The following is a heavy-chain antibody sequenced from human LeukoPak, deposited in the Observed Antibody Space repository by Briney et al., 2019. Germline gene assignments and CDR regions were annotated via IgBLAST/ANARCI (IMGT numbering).Heavy chain of an antibody. CDR3: ARGDYLN. CDR2: ISYDGSNK. Sequence: GGSLRLSCAASGFTFSSYAMDWVRQAPGKGLEWVAVISYDGSNKYYADSVKGRFTISRDNSKNTLYLQMNSLRAEDTAVYYCARGDYLNWGQGTLVTVSS. CDR1: GFTFSSYA. D-gene: IGHD4-17*01. V-gene: IGHV3-30-3*01. J-gene: IGHJ4*02.